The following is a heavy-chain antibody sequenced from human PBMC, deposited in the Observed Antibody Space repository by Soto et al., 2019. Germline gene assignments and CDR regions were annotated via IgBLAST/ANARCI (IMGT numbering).Heavy chain of an antibody. D-gene: IGHD3-3*02. J-gene: IGHJ4*02. CDR3: AHSVLGYLRFDY. Sequence: KSGPTLGKPTQTLTLTCTFSGFSLRTSGVGVGWIRQPPGKALEWLALIYWNDDKRYSPSLKSRLTITKDTSKNQVVLTMTNMDPVDTATYYCAHSVLGYLRFDYWGQGTLVTVSS. CDR1: GFSLRTSGVG. V-gene: IGHV2-5*01. CDR2: IYWNDDK.